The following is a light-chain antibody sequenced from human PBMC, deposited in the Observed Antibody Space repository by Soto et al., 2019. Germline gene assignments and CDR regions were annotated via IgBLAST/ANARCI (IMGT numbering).Light chain of an antibody. CDR3: QQYYNTLYT. J-gene: IGKJ2*01. CDR1: QSVLYSSNNKNY. CDR2: WAS. Sequence: IVMTQSPDSLAVSLGERATINCKSSQSVLYSSNNKNYLAWYQQTPGQPPKMLIYWASTRESGVPDRFSGSGSETDFTLTISSLQAEDVAVYYCQQYYNTLYTFGEGTKVEIK. V-gene: IGKV4-1*01.